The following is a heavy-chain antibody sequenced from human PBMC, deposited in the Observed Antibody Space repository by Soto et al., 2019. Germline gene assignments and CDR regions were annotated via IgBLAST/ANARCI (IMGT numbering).Heavy chain of an antibody. D-gene: IGHD4-17*01. CDR1: GGSVTNSSYY. Sequence: SETLSLTCTVSGGSVTNSSYYWGWIRQSPGKGLEWIGSVYYRGRSYSKSSVKSRVTISVDTSKNRFSLSLNSVTASDTAVYFCVSQRTTVPKQAYFAYWGTGALVTVSS. J-gene: IGHJ4*02. CDR2: VYYRGRS. CDR3: VSQRTTVPKQAYFAY. V-gene: IGHV4-39*01.